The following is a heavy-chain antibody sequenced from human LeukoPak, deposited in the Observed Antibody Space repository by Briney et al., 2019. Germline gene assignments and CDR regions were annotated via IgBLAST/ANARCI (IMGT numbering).Heavy chain of an antibody. Sequence: GGSLRLSCAAPGFTFSSYAMSWVRQAPGKGLEWVSAISGGGGRTDYAAPVKGRFTISRDNSKNPLSLQINSLRTEDTAVYFCATRGAPRCCCGCYAFDIWGQGALVTVSS. D-gene: IGHD6-19*01. CDR2: ISGGGGRT. J-gene: IGHJ3*02. CDR1: GFTFSSYA. CDR3: ATRGAPRCCCGCYAFDI. V-gene: IGHV3-23*01.